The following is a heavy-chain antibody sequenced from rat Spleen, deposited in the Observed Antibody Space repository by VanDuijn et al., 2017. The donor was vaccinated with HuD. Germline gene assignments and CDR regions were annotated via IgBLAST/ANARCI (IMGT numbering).Heavy chain of an antibody. CDR1: GFTFSDYN. D-gene: IGHD1-9*01. J-gene: IGHJ3*01. V-gene: IGHV5-7*01. CDR2: ISYDGSST. Sequence: EVQLVESGGGLVQPGRSLKLSCAASGFTFSDYNMAWVRQAPKKGLEWVATISYDGSSTYYRDSVKGRFTISRDNAKSTLYLQMDSLRSEDTALYYCVTSYFGYKRFLYWGQGTLVTVSS. CDR3: VTSYFGYKRFLY.